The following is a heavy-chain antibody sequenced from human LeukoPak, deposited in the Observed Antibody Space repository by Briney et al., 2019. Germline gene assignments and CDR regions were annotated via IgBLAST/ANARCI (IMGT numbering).Heavy chain of an antibody. CDR2: IYYSGTT. CDR1: GGSISSYY. J-gene: IGHJ6*02. Sequence: SETLSLTCTVSGGSISSYYWSWIRQPPGQGLEWIAYIYYSGTTNYNPSLKSRVSISLDTSKEQFSLKLNSVTAADTAVYYCARTDYSYYNMDVWGQGTTVTVSS. V-gene: IGHV4-59*01. D-gene: IGHD2-21*01. CDR3: ARTDYSYYNMDV.